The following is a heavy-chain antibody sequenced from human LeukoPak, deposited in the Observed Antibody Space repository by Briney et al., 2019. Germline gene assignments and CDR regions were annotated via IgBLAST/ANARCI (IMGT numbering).Heavy chain of an antibody. J-gene: IGHJ4*02. CDR2: INPNSGGT. Sequence: GASVKVSCKASGYTFTGYYMRWVRQAPGQGLEWMGWINPNSGGTNYAQKFQGWVTMTRDTSISTAYMELSRLRSDDTAVYYCARGPAVAGTEIDYWGQGTLVTVSS. D-gene: IGHD6-19*01. CDR3: ARGPAVAGTEIDY. V-gene: IGHV1-2*04. CDR1: GYTFTGYY.